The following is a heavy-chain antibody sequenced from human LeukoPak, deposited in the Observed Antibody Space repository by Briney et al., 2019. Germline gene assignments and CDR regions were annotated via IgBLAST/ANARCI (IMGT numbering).Heavy chain of an antibody. CDR1: GGSISSGSYY. Sequence: PSETLSLTCTVSGGSISSGSYYWSWIRQPAGKGLEWVGRIYTSGSTNYNPSLKSRVTISVDTSKNQFSLKLSSVTAADTAVYYCAREYYYDSSGYYSWGQGTLVTVSS. J-gene: IGHJ4*02. D-gene: IGHD3-22*01. CDR3: AREYYYDSSGYYS. CDR2: IYTSGST. V-gene: IGHV4-61*02.